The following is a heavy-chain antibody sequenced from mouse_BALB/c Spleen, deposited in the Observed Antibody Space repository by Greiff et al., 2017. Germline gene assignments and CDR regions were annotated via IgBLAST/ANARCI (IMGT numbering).Heavy chain of an antibody. CDR3: ARWAIYYYGSSWYFDV. CDR2: IYPYNGGT. Sequence: VQLQQSGPELVKPGASVKISCKASGYTFTDYNMHWVKQSHGKSLEWIGYIYPYNGGTGYNQKFKSKATLTVDNSSSTAYMELRSLTSEDSVVYYCARWAIYYYGSSWYFDVWGAGTTVTVSS. J-gene: IGHJ1*01. CDR1: GYTFTDYN. V-gene: IGHV1S29*02. D-gene: IGHD1-1*01.